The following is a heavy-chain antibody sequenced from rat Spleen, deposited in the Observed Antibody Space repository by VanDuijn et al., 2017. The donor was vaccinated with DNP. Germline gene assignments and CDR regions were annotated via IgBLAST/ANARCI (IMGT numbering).Heavy chain of an antibody. V-gene: IGHV5-25*01. CDR3: ARQGYYSSYTRWAMDA. CDR2: ISPSGGST. J-gene: IGHJ4*01. CDR1: GFTFSNYD. Sequence: EVQLVESGGGLVQPGRSLKLSCAASGFTFSNYDMAWVRQAPTQGLEWVASISPSGGSTYYRASVKGRFTVSRDNAKSSLDLQMDSLRSEDTATYYCARQGYYSSYTRWAMDAWGQGTSVTVSS. D-gene: IGHD1-2*01.